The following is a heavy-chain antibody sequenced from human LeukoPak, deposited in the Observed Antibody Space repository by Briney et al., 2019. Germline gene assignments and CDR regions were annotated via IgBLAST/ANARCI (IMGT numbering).Heavy chain of an antibody. J-gene: IGHJ4*02. Sequence: PSETLSLTCSVSGVSISSYYWTWIRQPPGKGLEWIGYIFHSDTTKYNPSLNSRVTISVDTSKNSFYLKLTSVTAADTAVYYCARSTRSGSYTAGLNYWGQGTLVTVSS. V-gene: IGHV4-59*01. CDR1: GVSISSYY. CDR3: ARSTRSGSYTAGLNY. D-gene: IGHD1-26*01. CDR2: IFHSDTT.